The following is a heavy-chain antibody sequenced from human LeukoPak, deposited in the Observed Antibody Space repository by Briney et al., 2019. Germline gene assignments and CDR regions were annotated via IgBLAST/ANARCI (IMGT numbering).Heavy chain of an antibody. V-gene: IGHV3-23*01. CDR1: GFTFSSYA. Sequence: GGSLRLSCAASGFTFSSYAMGWVRQAPGKGLEWVSGISGGVGSTYYADSVKGRFTISRDNSKNTLYLQMNSLRAEDTAIYYCAKVVGATPYYFGYWGQGTLVTVSS. CDR3: AKVVGATPYYFGY. CDR2: ISGGVGST. J-gene: IGHJ4*02. D-gene: IGHD1-26*01.